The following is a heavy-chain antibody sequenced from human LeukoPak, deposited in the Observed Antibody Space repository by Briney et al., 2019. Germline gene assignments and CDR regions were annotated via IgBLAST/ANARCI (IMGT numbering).Heavy chain of an antibody. V-gene: IGHV3-21*04. CDR1: GFTFSSYS. J-gene: IGHJ4*02. Sequence: PGGSLRLSCAASGFTFSSYSMNWVRQAPGKGLEWVSSISSSSSYIYYADSVKGRFTISRDNAKNSLYLQMNSLRADDTAVYYCARTMSLDPYYFDYWGQGTLVTVSS. D-gene: IGHD1-1*01. CDR2: ISSSSSYI. CDR3: ARTMSLDPYYFDY.